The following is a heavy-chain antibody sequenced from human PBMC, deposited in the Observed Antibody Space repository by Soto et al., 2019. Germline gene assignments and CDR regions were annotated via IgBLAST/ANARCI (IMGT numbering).Heavy chain of an antibody. CDR3: ARERYYDSSGGNWFDP. V-gene: IGHV4-31*03. D-gene: IGHD3-22*01. CDR1: GGSISSGGYY. J-gene: IGHJ5*02. CDR2: IYYSGST. Sequence: SETLSLTCTVSGGSISSGGYYWSWIRQHPGKGLEWIGYIYYSGSTYYNPSLKSRVTISVDTSKNQFSLKLSSVTAADTAVYYCARERYYDSSGGNWFDPWGQGTLVTVSS.